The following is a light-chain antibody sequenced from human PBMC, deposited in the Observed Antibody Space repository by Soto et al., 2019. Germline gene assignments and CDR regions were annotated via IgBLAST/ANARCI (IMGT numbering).Light chain of an antibody. CDR1: QPVNNN. CDR2: GTS. CDR3: QQYGDSPWT. J-gene: IGKJ5*01. V-gene: IGKV3-20*01. Sequence: EVVMTQSPATLSASPGDRATLSCRASQPVNNNLAWYQQKPGQAPRLLIYGTSSGTPSRATGIPDRFSGSGSGTDFALTISGLEPEDFAVYYCQQYGDSPWTFGQGTRLEIK.